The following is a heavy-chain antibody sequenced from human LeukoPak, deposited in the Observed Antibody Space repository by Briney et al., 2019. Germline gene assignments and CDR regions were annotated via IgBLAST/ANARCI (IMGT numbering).Heavy chain of an antibody. CDR1: GGSISSYY. CDR3: ARGRAYYGSGSPFDY. Sequence: SETLSLTCTVSGGSISSYYWSWIRQPPGKGLEWIGEINHSGSTNYNPSLKSRVTISVDTSKNQFSLKLSSVTAADTAVYYCARGRAYYGSGSPFDYWGQGTLVTVSS. D-gene: IGHD3-10*01. CDR2: INHSGST. J-gene: IGHJ4*02. V-gene: IGHV4-34*01.